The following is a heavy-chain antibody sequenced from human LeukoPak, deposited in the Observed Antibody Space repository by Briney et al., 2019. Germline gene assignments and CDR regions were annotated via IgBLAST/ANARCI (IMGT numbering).Heavy chain of an antibody. CDR1: GYTFTKYL. V-gene: IGHV1-46*01. D-gene: IGHD2-21*01. CDR2: INPQGDIT. J-gene: IGHJ5*02. Sequence: ASVKDSCKTSGYTFTKYLIHWVRQAPGQGLEWMGTINPQGDITNYAQRFQGRINLTEDTSTSTVYMELSSLTSEDTAVYYCARPSYCVADNCGYWLDPWGPGTLVTVSS. CDR3: ARPSYCVADNCGYWLDP.